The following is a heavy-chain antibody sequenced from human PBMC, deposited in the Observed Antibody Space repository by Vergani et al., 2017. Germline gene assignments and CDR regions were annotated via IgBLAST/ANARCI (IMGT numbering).Heavy chain of an antibody. CDR2: INPNSGGT. CDR3: VRARRTCTYDHCPRYYYDL. Sequence: QVQLVQSGAEVKKPGASVKVSCKASGYTFTGYYMHWVRQAPGQGLEWMGWINPNSGGTNYAQKFQGRVTMTRDTSISTAYMELSSLTSEDMAVYYCVRARRTCTYDHCPRYYYDLWGQGTLVTVSS. V-gene: IGHV1-2*02. D-gene: IGHD2-8*01. J-gene: IGHJ4*02. CDR1: GYTFTGYY.